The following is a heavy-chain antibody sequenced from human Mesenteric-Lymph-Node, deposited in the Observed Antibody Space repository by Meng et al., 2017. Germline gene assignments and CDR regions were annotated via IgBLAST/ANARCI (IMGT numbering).Heavy chain of an antibody. D-gene: IGHD3-22*01. Sequence: GMHRQWGAGLLKPSVTLSLTCAVYGGSFSGYYWSWIRQPPGKGLEWIGEINHSGSTNYNPSLKSRVTISVDTSKNQFSLKLSSVTAADTAVYYCARGPIITMIVVVEYYFDYWGQGTLVTVSS. V-gene: IGHV4-34*01. CDR1: GGSFSGYY. J-gene: IGHJ4*02. CDR2: INHSGST. CDR3: ARGPIITMIVVVEYYFDY.